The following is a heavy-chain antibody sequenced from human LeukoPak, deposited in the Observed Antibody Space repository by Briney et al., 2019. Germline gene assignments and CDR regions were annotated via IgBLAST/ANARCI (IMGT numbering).Heavy chain of an antibody. J-gene: IGHJ6*02. D-gene: IGHD6-19*01. CDR1: GGSISSCY. Sequence: SETLSLTCTVSGGSISSCYWSWIRQPAGKGLEWIGRIYTSGSTNYNPSLKSRVTMSVGTSKNQFSLKLSSVTAADTAVYYCARDLYSSGWYTGYYYYYYGMDVWGQGTTVTVSS. V-gene: IGHV4-4*07. CDR3: ARDLYSSGWYTGYYYYYYGMDV. CDR2: IYTSGST.